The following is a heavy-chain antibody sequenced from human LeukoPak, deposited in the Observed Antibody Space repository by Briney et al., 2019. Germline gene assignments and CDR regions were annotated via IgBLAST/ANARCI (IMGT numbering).Heavy chain of an antibody. V-gene: IGHV1-69*13. J-gene: IGHJ6*03. D-gene: IGHD6-19*01. Sequence: SVKVSCKASGGTFSSYAISWLRQAPGQGLEWMGGIIPIFGTANYAQKFQGRVTITADESTSTAYMELSSLRSEDTAVYYCARDPGIAVAGTYYYYYMDVWGKGTTVTVSS. CDR2: IIPIFGTA. CDR1: GGTFSSYA. CDR3: ARDPGIAVAGTYYYYYMDV.